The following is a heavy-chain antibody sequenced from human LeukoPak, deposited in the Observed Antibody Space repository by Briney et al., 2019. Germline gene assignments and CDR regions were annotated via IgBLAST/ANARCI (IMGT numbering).Heavy chain of an antibody. D-gene: IGHD1-7*01. Sequence: SETLSLTCAVYGGSFSGYYWSWIRQPPGKGLEWIGEINHSGSTNYNPSLKSRVTISVDTSKNQFSLKLSPVTAADTAVYYCARGPVGGTTYNDGDAFDIWGQGTMVTVSS. CDR3: ARGPVGGTTYNDGDAFDI. J-gene: IGHJ3*02. CDR1: GGSFSGYY. V-gene: IGHV4-34*01. CDR2: INHSGST.